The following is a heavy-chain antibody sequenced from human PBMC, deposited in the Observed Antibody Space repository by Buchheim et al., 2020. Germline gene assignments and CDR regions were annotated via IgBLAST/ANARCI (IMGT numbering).Heavy chain of an antibody. CDR2: INHSGST. Sequence: QVQLQQWGAGLLKPSETLSLTCAVYGGSFSGYYWSWIRQPPGKGLEWIREINHSGSTNYNPSLKSRVTISVDTSKNQFSLKLSSVTAADTAVYYCARGSNRLRAGRGVFDYWGQGTL. CDR3: ARGSNRLRAGRGVFDY. J-gene: IGHJ4*02. V-gene: IGHV4-34*01. CDR1: GGSFSGYY. D-gene: IGHD5-12*01.